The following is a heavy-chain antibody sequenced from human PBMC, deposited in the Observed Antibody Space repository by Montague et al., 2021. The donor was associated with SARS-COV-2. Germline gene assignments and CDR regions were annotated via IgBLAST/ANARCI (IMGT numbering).Heavy chain of an antibody. D-gene: IGHD2-15*01. CDR1: GDSTNSWK. CDR3: AREWSAFDF. V-gene: IGHV4-59*12. Sequence: SETLFLTPTVSGDSTNSWKWHWLRQPPGKGLEWIGYVFNNGDTYXNPSLKSRVTISVDTSKRQFYLNLNSVTAADTAVYYCAREWSAFDFWGQGTLVTVSS. J-gene: IGHJ4*02. CDR2: VFNNGDT.